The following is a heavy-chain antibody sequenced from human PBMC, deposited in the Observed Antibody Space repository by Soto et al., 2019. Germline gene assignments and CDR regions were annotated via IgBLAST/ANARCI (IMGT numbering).Heavy chain of an antibody. J-gene: IGHJ4*02. CDR2: ISGSGGST. CDR1: GFTFSSYA. Sequence: GGSLRLSCAASGFTFSSYAMSWVRQAPGKGLEWVSSISGSGGSTYYADSVKGRFTISRDNSKNTLYLQMNSLRAEDTAVYYCAKRPRNTYYYDGGAPAYLVYGGQ. CDR3: AKRPRNTYYYDGGAPAYLVY. D-gene: IGHD3-22*01. V-gene: IGHV3-23*01.